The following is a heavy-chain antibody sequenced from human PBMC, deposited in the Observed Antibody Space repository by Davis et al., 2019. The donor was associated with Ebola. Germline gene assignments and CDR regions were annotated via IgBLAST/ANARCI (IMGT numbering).Heavy chain of an antibody. CDR1: GFTFSSYG. J-gene: IGHJ5*02. D-gene: IGHD1-26*01. CDR3: AKDLGSYRGP. V-gene: IGHV3-33*03. CDR2: ISYDGSNK. Sequence: PGGSLRLSCAASGFTFSSYGMHWVRQAPGKGLEWVAVISYDGSNKYYADSVKGRFTISRDNSKNTLFLEVGSLRADDTAIYYCAKDLGSYRGPWGQGTLVTVSS.